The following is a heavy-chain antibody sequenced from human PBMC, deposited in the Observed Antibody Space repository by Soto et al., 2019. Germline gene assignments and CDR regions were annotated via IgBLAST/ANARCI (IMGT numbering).Heavy chain of an antibody. Sequence: QVQLVQSGAEVKKPGASVKVSCKTSGYTFTNYDINWVRQATGQGLEWMGWMNPNSGNTGSTQKFQGRITMTRDTSIGTAYMELTSLRSEDTAVYYCARVWGTSDYWGQGTLVTASS. CDR3: ARVWGTSDY. D-gene: IGHD3-16*01. CDR2: MNPNSGNT. V-gene: IGHV1-8*01. J-gene: IGHJ4*02. CDR1: GYTFTNYD.